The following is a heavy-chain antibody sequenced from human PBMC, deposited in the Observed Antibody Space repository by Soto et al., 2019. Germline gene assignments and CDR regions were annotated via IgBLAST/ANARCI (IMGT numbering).Heavy chain of an antibody. D-gene: IGHD6-13*01. J-gene: IGHJ4*02. Sequence: QVQLVQSGAEVKKPGASVKVSCKASGYTFTSYAMHWVRQAPGQRLEWMGWINAGNGNTKYSQKFQGRVTITRDTSASTAYMELTSLRSEDTAVYYCARPHFSSSYYFDYWGQGTLVTVSS. CDR3: ARPHFSSSYYFDY. V-gene: IGHV1-3*01. CDR1: GYTFTSYA. CDR2: INAGNGNT.